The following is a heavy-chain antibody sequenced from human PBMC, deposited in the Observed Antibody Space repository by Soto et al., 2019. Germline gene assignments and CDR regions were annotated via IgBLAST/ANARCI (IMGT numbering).Heavy chain of an antibody. CDR1: GFTFSSYS. V-gene: IGHV3-21*01. J-gene: IGHJ3*02. D-gene: IGHD2-15*01. Sequence: GGSLRLSCAASGFTFSSYSMNWVRQAPGKGLEWVSSISSSSSYVYYADSVKGRFTISRDNAKNSVYLQMNSLRAEDTAVYYCARGVVAATNGAFDIWGQGTMVTVSS. CDR3: ARGVVAATNGAFDI. CDR2: ISSSSSYV.